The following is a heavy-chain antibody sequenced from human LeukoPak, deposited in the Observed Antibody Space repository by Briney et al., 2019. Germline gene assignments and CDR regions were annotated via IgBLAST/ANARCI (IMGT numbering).Heavy chain of an antibody. Sequence: SETLSLTCTVSGGSISSYYWSWIRQPPGKGLEWIGYIYYSGSTNYNPSLKSRVTISVDTSKSQFSLKLSSVTAADTAVYYCASSYYDILTGYYLVAGLDPWGQGTLVTVSS. D-gene: IGHD3-9*01. CDR3: ASSYYDILTGYYLVAGLDP. CDR2: IYYSGST. V-gene: IGHV4-59*01. CDR1: GGSISSYY. J-gene: IGHJ5*02.